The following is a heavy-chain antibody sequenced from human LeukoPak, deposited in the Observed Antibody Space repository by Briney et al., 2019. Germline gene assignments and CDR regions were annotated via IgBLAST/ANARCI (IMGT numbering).Heavy chain of an antibody. CDR2: IYYSGST. D-gene: IGHD5-18*01. Sequence: SETLSLTCTVSGGSISSYYWSWIRQPPGKGLEWIGYIYYSGSTNYNPSLKSRVTISVDTSKNQFSLKLSSVTAADTAVYYCAGTAMATFYYYYGMDVWGQGTTVTVSS. J-gene: IGHJ6*02. CDR3: AGTAMATFYYYYGMDV. CDR1: GGSISSYY. V-gene: IGHV4-59*12.